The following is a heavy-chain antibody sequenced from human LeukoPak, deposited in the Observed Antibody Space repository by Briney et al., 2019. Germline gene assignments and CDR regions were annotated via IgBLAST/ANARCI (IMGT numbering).Heavy chain of an antibody. CDR2: ISAYNGNT. CDR1: GYTFTSYG. J-gene: IGHJ3*02. V-gene: IGHV1-18*01. CDR3: AREVRGYDFWSGYYQRGNDAFDI. D-gene: IGHD3-3*01. Sequence: ASVKVSCKASGYTFTSYGISWVRQAPGQGLEWMGWISAYNGNTNYAQKLQGRVTMTTDTSTSTAYMELRSLRSDDTAVYYCAREVRGYDFWSGYYQRGNDAFDIWGQGTMVTVSS.